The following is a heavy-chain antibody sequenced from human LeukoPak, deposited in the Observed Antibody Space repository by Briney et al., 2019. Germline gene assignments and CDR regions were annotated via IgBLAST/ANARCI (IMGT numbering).Heavy chain of an antibody. J-gene: IGHJ4*02. CDR2: INQSGAT. CDR3: ARYVPVKTGPTRASFDY. V-gene: IGHV4-34*01. D-gene: IGHD1-1*01. Sequence: PSETLSLTCSVYGGSFNDYDWSWVRQAPGRGLQWIGEINQSGATNCDPSLKSRVTMSIDTSKSQFSLSLRSVTAADTAVYFCARYVPVKTGPTRASFDYWGQGILVIVSS. CDR1: GGSFNDYD.